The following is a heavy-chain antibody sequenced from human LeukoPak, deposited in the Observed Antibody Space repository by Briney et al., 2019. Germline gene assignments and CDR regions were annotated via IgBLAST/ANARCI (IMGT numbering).Heavy chain of an antibody. Sequence: ASVKVSCKASRYTFTSYDINWVRQATGQGLEWMGWMNPNSGNTGYAQKFQGRVTITRNTSISTAYMELSSLRSEDTAVYYCARGPKSPYCSSTSCAVGRNWFDSWGQGTLVTVSS. CDR2: MNPNSGNT. D-gene: IGHD2-2*01. CDR3: ARGPKSPYCSSTSCAVGRNWFDS. J-gene: IGHJ5*01. CDR1: RYTFTSYD. V-gene: IGHV1-8*03.